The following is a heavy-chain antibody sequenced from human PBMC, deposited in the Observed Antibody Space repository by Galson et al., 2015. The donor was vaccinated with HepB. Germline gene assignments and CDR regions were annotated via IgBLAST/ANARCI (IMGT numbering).Heavy chain of an antibody. CDR1: GGTFSSYT. D-gene: IGHD6-13*01. Sequence: SVKVSCKASGGTFSSYTISWVRQAPGQGLEWMGRIIPILGIANYAQKFQGRVTITADKSTSTAYMELSSLRSEDTAVYYCARDLNQGIAAADFDYWGQGTLVTVSS. V-gene: IGHV1-69*04. CDR3: ARDLNQGIAAADFDY. J-gene: IGHJ4*02. CDR2: IIPILGIA.